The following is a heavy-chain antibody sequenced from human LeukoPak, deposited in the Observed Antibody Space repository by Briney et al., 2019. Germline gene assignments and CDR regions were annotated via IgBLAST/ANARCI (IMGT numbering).Heavy chain of an antibody. D-gene: IGHD2-15*01. CDR1: GGTFSSYA. CDR3: ARMGTYCSGGSCYWGYYYYGMDV. V-gene: IGHV1-69*04. Sequence: AASVKVSCKASGGTFSSYAISWVRQAPGQGLEWMGRIIPIFGIANYAQKFQGRVTITADKSTSTAYMELSSLRSEDTAVYYCARMGTYCSGGSCYWGYYYYGMDVWGQGTTVTVSS. CDR2: IIPIFGIA. J-gene: IGHJ6*02.